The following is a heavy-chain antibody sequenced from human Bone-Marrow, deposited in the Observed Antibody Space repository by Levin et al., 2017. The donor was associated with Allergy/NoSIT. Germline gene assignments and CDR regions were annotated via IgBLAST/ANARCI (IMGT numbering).Heavy chain of an antibody. CDR3: ANDGGWQQFNY. D-gene: IGHD5-24*01. Sequence: GESLKISCVASGFTFSSYWMNWVRQAPGKGLEWVATIKQDGSDQYYVDSVKGRFTISRDNAKNSLYLQMNSLRAEDTAGYYCANDGGWQQFNYWGQGTLVTVSS. J-gene: IGHJ4*02. V-gene: IGHV3-7*01. CDR1: GFTFSSYW. CDR2: IKQDGSDQ.